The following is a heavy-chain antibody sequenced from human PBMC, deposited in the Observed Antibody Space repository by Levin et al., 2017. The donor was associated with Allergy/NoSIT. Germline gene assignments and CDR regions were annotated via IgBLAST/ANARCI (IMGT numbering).Heavy chain of an antibody. CDR2: IYYSGST. V-gene: IGHV4-39*01. J-gene: IGHJ4*02. CDR3: ARYPDY. CDR1: GDSIRSSSYY. Sequence: SQTLSLTCTVSGDSIRSSSYYWGWIRQPPGKGLEWIGSIYYSGSTYYNPSLKSRVTISVDTSKNQFSLKLSSVTAADTAMYYCARYPDYWGQGTLVTVSS.